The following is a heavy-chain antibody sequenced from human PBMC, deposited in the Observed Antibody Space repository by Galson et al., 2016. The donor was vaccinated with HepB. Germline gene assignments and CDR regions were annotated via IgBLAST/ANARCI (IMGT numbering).Heavy chain of an antibody. CDR2: IYYSGST. CDR3: ARRADGYYYYYGMDV. CDR1: GGSIISSTFY. J-gene: IGHJ6*02. Sequence: SETLSLTCTVSGGSIISSTFYWDWIRQPPGKGLEWIGSIYYSGSTYSNPSLKSRLTISVDTSKNQFSLKLSSVTAADTAIYYCARRADGYYYYYGMDVWGQGTTVTVSS. V-gene: IGHV4-39*01. D-gene: IGHD5-24*01.